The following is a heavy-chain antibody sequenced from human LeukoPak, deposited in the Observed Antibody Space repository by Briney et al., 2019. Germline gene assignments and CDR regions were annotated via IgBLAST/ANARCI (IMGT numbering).Heavy chain of an antibody. V-gene: IGHV3-66*01. Sequence: GGSLRLSCAASGLTVNNNYWPWFRQAPGQGLEWVSIIYANGDTLYTASVRGRFTFSRDSSKNTLYLQMNSLRAEDTAVYYCTHGDYPLTYWGQGTLVTVSS. CDR3: THGDYPLTY. CDR2: IYANGDT. J-gene: IGHJ4*02. CDR1: GLTVNNNY. D-gene: IGHD4-17*01.